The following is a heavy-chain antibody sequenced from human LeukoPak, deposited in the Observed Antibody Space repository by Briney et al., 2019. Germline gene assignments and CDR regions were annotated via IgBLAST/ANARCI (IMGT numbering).Heavy chain of an antibody. Sequence: GGSLRLSCAATGFTFSSYAMSWVRQAPGKGLEWVSAISSTGGTAYYADSVKGRFTISRDNSKNTLYLQMNSLRAEDTAIYYCAKNGDRGAYCSGGSCYPYYYYNMDVWGKGTTVTISS. CDR1: GFTFSSYA. J-gene: IGHJ6*03. CDR2: ISSTGGTA. CDR3: AKNGDRGAYCSGGSCYPYYYYNMDV. V-gene: IGHV3-23*01. D-gene: IGHD2-15*01.